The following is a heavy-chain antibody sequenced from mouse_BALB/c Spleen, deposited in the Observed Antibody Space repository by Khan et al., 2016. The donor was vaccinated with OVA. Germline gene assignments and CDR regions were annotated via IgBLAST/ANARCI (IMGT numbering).Heavy chain of an antibody. D-gene: IGHD6-1*01. CDR1: GFSLSSYG. CDR2: IWGDGIT. J-gene: IGHJ4*01. Sequence: QVQLKQSGPGLVAPSQSLSITCTVSGFSLSSYGVSWVRQPPGKGLEWLGVIWGDGITNFHSALISRLSISKDNSKRQVFLKLNSLQTDDTATYYCAGFEASYYAMDYWGQGTSVTVSS. V-gene: IGHV2-3*01. CDR3: AGFEASYYAMDY.